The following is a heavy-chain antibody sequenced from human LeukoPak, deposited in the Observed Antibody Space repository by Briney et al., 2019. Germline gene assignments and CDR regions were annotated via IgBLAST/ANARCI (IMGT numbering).Heavy chain of an antibody. V-gene: IGHV4-59*12. Sequence: PSETLSLTCTVSGGSISSNYWSWIRRPPGKGLEWIGYIYYSGSTNYNPSLKSRVTISVDKSKNQFSLKLSSVTAADTAVYYCARGGSSGSLGGYYFDYWGQGTLVTVSS. D-gene: IGHD6-19*01. CDR3: ARGGSSGSLGGYYFDY. J-gene: IGHJ4*02. CDR1: GGSISSNY. CDR2: IYYSGST.